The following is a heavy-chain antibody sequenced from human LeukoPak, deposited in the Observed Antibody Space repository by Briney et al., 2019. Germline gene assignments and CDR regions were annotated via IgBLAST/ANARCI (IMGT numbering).Heavy chain of an antibody. CDR2: IYYSGNT. D-gene: IGHD3-9*01. CDR1: GGSISSSSYY. J-gene: IGHJ2*01. V-gene: IGHV4-39*01. CDR3: VRRRAAGYAYWYFDL. Sequence: SETPSLTCTVSGGSISSSSYYWGWIRQPPGKGLEWIGSIYYSGNTYYNPSLKSRVTISVDTSKNQFSLKLSSVTAADTAVYYCVRRRAAGYAYWYFDLWGRGTLVTVSS.